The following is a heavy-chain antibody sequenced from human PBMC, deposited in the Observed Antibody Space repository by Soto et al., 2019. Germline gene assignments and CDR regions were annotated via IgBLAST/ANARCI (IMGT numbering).Heavy chain of an antibody. CDR3: ARMSWVAVAGTGAYYFDY. Sequence: SETLSLTCTVSGGSISSYYWSWIRQPPGKGLEWIGYIYYSGSTNYNPSLKSRVTISVDTSKNQFSLKLSSVTAADTAVYYCARMSWVAVAGTGAYYFDYWGQGTLVTVSS. CDR1: GGSISSYY. V-gene: IGHV4-59*01. CDR2: IYYSGST. J-gene: IGHJ4*02. D-gene: IGHD6-19*01.